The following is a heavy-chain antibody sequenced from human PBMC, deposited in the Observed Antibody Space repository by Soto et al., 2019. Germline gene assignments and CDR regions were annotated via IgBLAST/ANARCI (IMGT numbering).Heavy chain of an antibody. Sequence: SETLSLTCAVYGGSFSGYYWSWIRQPPGKGLEWIGEINHSGSTNYNPSLKSRVTISVDTSKNQFSLKLSSVTAADTAVYYCARGTVGDYVQTLGYWGQGTLVTVS. J-gene: IGHJ4*02. CDR3: ARGTVGDYVQTLGY. D-gene: IGHD4-17*01. CDR2: INHSGST. CDR1: GGSFSGYY. V-gene: IGHV4-34*01.